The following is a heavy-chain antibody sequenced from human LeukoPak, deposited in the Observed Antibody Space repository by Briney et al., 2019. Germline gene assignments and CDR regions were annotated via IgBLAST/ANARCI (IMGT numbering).Heavy chain of an antibody. V-gene: IGHV3-48*01. J-gene: IGHJ4*02. CDR2: ISSSSSTI. Sequence: PGGSLRLSCAASGFTLSSYSMNWVRQAPGRGLEWVSYISSSSSTIYYADSVKGRFTISRDNAKNSLYLQMNSLRAEDTAVYYCAREDTAMVMGYWGQGTLVTVSS. CDR1: GFTLSSYS. CDR3: AREDTAMVMGY. D-gene: IGHD5-18*01.